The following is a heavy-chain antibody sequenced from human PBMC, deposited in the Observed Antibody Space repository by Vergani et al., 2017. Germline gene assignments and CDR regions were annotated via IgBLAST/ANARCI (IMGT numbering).Heavy chain of an antibody. Sequence: EVQLVESGGGLVQPGRSLRLSCAASGFTFDDYAMHWVRQAPGKGLEWVSGISWNSGSIGYADSVKGRFTISRDNAKNSLYLQMNSLRAEDTALYYCAAAGWLQLERQWNPADDYYYYMDVWGKGTTVTVSS. CDR1: GFTFDDYA. V-gene: IGHV3-9*01. J-gene: IGHJ6*03. CDR3: AAAGWLQLERQWNPADDYYYYMDV. D-gene: IGHD1-1*01. CDR2: ISWNSGSI.